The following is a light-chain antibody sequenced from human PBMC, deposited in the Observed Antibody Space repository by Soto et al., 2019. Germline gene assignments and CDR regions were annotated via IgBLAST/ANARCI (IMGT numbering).Light chain of an antibody. Sequence: DIQMTQTPSSLSASVGDRVTIACRASQAISNFLAWYQQKPGKAPKLLIYGASTRATGIPARFSGSGSGTEFTLTITSPQSEDFAVYYCQQYNNWPPITFGQGTRLEIK. CDR1: QAISNF. CDR2: GAS. CDR3: QQYNNWPPIT. V-gene: IGKV1-NL1*01. J-gene: IGKJ5*01.